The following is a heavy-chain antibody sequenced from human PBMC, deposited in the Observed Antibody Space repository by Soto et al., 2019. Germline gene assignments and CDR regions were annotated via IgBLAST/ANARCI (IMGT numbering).Heavy chain of an antibody. CDR1: GFTFSKFE. CDR3: ARAECSSPDCLTAYYSYGLDV. J-gene: IGHJ6*02. D-gene: IGHD3-9*01. V-gene: IGHV3-48*03. Sequence: GGSLRLSCAASGFTFSKFEMHWVRQAPGKGLEWVSYINTAGSTKYYAESVKGRFTISRDNARNSLFLQMNSLRAEDTAVYYCARAECSSPDCLTAYYSYGLDVWGQGSTVTVSS. CDR2: INTAGSTK.